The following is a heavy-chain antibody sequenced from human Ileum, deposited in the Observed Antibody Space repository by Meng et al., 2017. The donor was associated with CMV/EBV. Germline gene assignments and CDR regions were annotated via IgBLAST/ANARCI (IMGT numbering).Heavy chain of an antibody. D-gene: IGHD2/OR15-2a*01. Sequence: QVQLVQSGTEVNKPGASVKVSCKASGYTFITFGITWVRQAPGQGLEWMGWITPYNGKTDYAQRLQNRVTMTTDTSTNTVYMELRSLRSDDTAVYYCAREEFSAYASTWGQGTLVTVSS. J-gene: IGHJ5*02. CDR1: GYTFITFG. V-gene: IGHV1-18*01. CDR3: AREEFSAYAST. CDR2: ITPYNGKT.